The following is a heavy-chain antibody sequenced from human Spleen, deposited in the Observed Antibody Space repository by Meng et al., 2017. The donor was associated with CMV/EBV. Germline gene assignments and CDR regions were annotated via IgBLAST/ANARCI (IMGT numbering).Heavy chain of an antibody. Sequence: GGSLRLSCAASGFTFSNYALHWVRQAPGKGLEWVSYISSSGSTIYYADSVKCRFTISRDNAKNSLYLQMNSLRAEDTAVYYCSRDRIYDFRQYYYYGMDVWGQGTTVTVSS. D-gene: IGHD3-3*01. CDR1: GFTFSNYA. J-gene: IGHJ6*02. CDR2: ISSSGSTI. V-gene: IGHV3-48*04. CDR3: SRDRIYDFRQYYYYGMDV.